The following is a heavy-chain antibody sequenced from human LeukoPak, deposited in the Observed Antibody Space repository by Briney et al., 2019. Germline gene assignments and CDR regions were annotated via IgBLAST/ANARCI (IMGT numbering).Heavy chain of an antibody. V-gene: IGHV4-34*01. D-gene: IGHD1-26*01. Sequence: SETLSLTCAVYGGSFSDYDWSWIRQPPGKGLEWIGSIYHSGSTYYNPSLKSRVTISVDTSKNQFSLKLSSVTAADTAVYYCASTVGATHYYYYYMDVSGKGTTVTVSS. CDR2: IYHSGST. J-gene: IGHJ6*03. CDR3: ASTVGATHYYYYYMDV. CDR1: GGSFSDYD.